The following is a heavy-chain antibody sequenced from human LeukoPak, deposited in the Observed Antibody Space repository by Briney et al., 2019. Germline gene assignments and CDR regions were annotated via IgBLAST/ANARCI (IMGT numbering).Heavy chain of an antibody. V-gene: IGHV4-59*01. CDR2: IYYSGST. Sequence: SETLSLTCTVSGDSISSYYWSWIRQPPGKGLEWIGYIYYSGSTNYNPSLKSRVSISVETSKNQFSLKLNSVTAADTAVYYCARGFDSSGYYFDYWGQGTLVTVCS. D-gene: IGHD3-22*01. J-gene: IGHJ4*02. CDR3: ARGFDSSGYYFDY. CDR1: GDSISSYY.